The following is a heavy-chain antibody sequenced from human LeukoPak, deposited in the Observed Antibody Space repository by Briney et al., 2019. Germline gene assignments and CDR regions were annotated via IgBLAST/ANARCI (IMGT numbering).Heavy chain of an antibody. J-gene: IGHJ1*01. CDR3: AKDRIVISFGDVSKH. Sequence: GGSLRLSYAASGFIFSGYGMHWVRQAPGKGLEWVALISHDESNKHYADSVKGRFTISRDNSKNTLYLQMNSLRVEDTAIYYCAKDRIVISFGDVSKHWGQGTLVTVSS. D-gene: IGHD3-10*01. V-gene: IGHV3-30*18. CDR1: GFIFSGYG. CDR2: ISHDESNK.